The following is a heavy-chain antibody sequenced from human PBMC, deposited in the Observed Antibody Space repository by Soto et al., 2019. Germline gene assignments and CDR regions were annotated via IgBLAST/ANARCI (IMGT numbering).Heavy chain of an antibody. V-gene: IGHV3-7*01. CDR2: IKQDGSEK. CDR1: GFTFSSYW. CDR3: ARRGAPRYYYYYGMDV. Sequence: PGGSLRFSCAASGFTFSSYWMSWVRQAPGKGLEWVANIKQDGSEKYYVDSVKGRFTISRDNAKNSLYLQMNSLRAEDTAVYYCARRGAPRYYYYYGMDVWGQGTTVTVSS. J-gene: IGHJ6*02. D-gene: IGHD3-10*01.